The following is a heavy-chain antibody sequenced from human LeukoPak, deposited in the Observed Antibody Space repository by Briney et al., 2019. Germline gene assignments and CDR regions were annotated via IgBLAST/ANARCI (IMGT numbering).Heavy chain of an antibody. D-gene: IGHD2-8*01. CDR2: ISSSSSTI. V-gene: IGHV3-48*04. Sequence: GGSLRLSCAASGFTFSSYSMNWVRQAPGKGLEWVSYISSSSSTIYYADSVKGRFTISRDNAKNSLYLQMNSLRAEDTAVYYCARGPLSGVWPNFFDYWGQGTLVTVSS. CDR3: ARGPLSGVWPNFFDY. CDR1: GFTFSSYS. J-gene: IGHJ4*02.